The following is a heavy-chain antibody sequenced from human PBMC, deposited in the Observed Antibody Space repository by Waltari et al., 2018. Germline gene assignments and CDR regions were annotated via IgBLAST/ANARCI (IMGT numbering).Heavy chain of an antibody. CDR1: GFTFDDYA. CDR3: AKRLYSSDRPDAFDI. D-gene: IGHD6-19*01. Sequence: EVQLVESGGGLVQPGRSLRLSCAASGFTFDDYAMHWVRQAPGKGLEWVSGISWNSGSIGYADSVKGRFTISRDNAKNSLYLQMNSLRAEDTALYYCAKRLYSSDRPDAFDIWGQGTMVTVSS. J-gene: IGHJ3*02. CDR2: ISWNSGSI. V-gene: IGHV3-9*01.